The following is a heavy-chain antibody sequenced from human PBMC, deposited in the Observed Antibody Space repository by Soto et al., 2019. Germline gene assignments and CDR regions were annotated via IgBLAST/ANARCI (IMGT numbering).Heavy chain of an antibody. Sequence: QVQLVKSGGGLVKPGGSLRLSCAASGFTFSDYYMSWIRQAPGKGLEWVSYISSRSSTIFYADSVKGRFTISRDNVKNSLYLQMNSLRAEDMAVYYCASGTNGAFFVYWGQGILVTVSS. D-gene: IGHD2-8*01. CDR2: ISSRSSTI. V-gene: IGHV3-11*01. CDR1: GFTFSDYY. J-gene: IGHJ4*02. CDR3: ASGTNGAFFVY.